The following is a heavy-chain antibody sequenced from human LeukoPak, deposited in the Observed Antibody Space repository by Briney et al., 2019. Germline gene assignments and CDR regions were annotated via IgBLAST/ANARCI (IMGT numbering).Heavy chain of an antibody. J-gene: IGHJ3*02. CDR1: GFTFSSYW. D-gene: IGHD4-23*01. CDR2: INSDGSST. V-gene: IGHV3-74*01. Sequence: GGSLRLSCAASGFTFSSYWMHWVRQAPGKGLVWVSRINSDGSSTTYADSVKGRFTISRDNAKNTLYLQMNSLRAEDTAVYYCARRGAVADAFDIWGQVTMVTVSS. CDR3: ARRGAVADAFDI.